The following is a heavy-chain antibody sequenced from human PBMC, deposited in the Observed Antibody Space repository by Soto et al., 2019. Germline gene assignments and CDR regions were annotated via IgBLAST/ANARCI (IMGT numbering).Heavy chain of an antibody. V-gene: IGHV4-39*01. CDR2: IYYSGST. CDR1: GGSISSSSYY. J-gene: IGHJ4*02. D-gene: IGHD6-13*01. Sequence: SETLSLTCTVSGGSISSSSYYWGWIRQPPGKGLEWIGSIYYSGSTYYNPSLKSRVTISVDTSKNQFSLKLSSVTAADTAVYYCARLDEAAAEYYFDYWGQGTLVTVSS. CDR3: ARLDEAAAEYYFDY.